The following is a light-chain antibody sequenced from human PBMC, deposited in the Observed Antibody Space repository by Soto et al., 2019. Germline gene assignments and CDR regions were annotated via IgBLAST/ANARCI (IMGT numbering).Light chain of an antibody. J-gene: IGLJ2*01. CDR3: QVWDSISDVV. CDR2: SNT. CDR1: NIGSKG. V-gene: IGLV3-21*04. Sequence: SYELTQPPSVSVAPGETAKITCGGDNIGSKGVHWYQQKPDQAPVLVIYSNTDRPSGIPERFYGYNSGNTATLTISRVEAGDEDDYYCQVWDSISDVVFGGGTKLTV.